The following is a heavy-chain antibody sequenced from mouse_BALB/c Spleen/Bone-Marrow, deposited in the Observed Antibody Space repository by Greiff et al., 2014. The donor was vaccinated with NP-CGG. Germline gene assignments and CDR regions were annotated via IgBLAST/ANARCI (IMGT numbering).Heavy chain of an antibody. CDR2: IDPANGNT. V-gene: IGHV14-3*02. CDR3: AFYYYGSSLFAY. J-gene: IGHJ3*01. D-gene: IGHD1-1*01. Sequence: EVKLQASGAELVKPGASVQLSCTASGFNIKDTYMHWVKQRPEQGLEWIGRIDPANGNTKYDPKFQGKATITADTSSNTAYLQLSSLTSEDTAVYYCAFYYYGSSLFAYWGQGTLVTVSA. CDR1: GFNIKDTY.